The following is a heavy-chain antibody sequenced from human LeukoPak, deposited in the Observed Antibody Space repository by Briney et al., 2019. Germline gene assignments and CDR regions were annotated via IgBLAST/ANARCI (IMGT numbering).Heavy chain of an antibody. CDR2: IIPIFGTA. CDR1: GYTFTGYY. V-gene: IGHV1-69*06. J-gene: IGHJ4*02. D-gene: IGHD3-16*01. Sequence: SVKVSCKASGYTFTGYYMHWVRQAPGQGLEWMGGIIPIFGTANYAQKFQGRVTITADKSTSTAYMELSSLRSEDTAVYYCARENDSRDPHHFDYWGQGTLVPVSS. CDR3: ARENDSRDPHHFDY.